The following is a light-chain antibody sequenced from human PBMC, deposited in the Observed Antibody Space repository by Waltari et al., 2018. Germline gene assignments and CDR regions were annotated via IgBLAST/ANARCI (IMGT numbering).Light chain of an antibody. CDR2: WAS. V-gene: IGKV4-1*01. CDR3: QQYYGTPPT. CDR1: QSLLYSSNNKNY. Sequence: DIVMTQSPDFLPVSLGERATINCKSSQSLLYSSNNKNYLAWYHQKLGQPPNLLIYWASTRKSGVPDRFSGSGSGTDFTLTISSLQAEDVAVYYCQQYYGTPPTFGQGTKVDIK. J-gene: IGKJ1*01.